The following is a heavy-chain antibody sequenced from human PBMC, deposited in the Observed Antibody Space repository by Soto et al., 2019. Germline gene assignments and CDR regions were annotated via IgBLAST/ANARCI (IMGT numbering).Heavy chain of an antibody. D-gene: IGHD2-15*01. CDR1: GFTFSSYG. CDR2: ISYDGSNK. Sequence: ESGGGVVQPGRSLRLSCAASGFTFSSYGTHWVRQAPGKGLEWVAVISYDGSNKYYADSVKGRFTISRDNSKNTLYLQMNSLREEDTAVYYCAKVPLPGYCSGGSCYSFDYWGQGTLVTVSS. V-gene: IGHV3-30*18. CDR3: AKVPLPGYCSGGSCYSFDY. J-gene: IGHJ4*02.